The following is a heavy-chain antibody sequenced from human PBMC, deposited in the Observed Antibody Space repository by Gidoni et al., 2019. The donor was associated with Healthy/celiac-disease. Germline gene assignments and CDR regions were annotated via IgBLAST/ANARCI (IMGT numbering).Heavy chain of an antibody. CDR1: GFTFSSYA. D-gene: IGHD3-3*01. Sequence: EVQLLESGGGLVQPGGSLRLSCAASGFTFSSYAMSWVRQAPGKGLEWVSAISGSGGSTYYADSVKGRFTISRDNSKNTLYLQMNSLGAEDTAVYYCAKGVHLRFLEWLNYFDYWGQGTLVTVSS. J-gene: IGHJ4*02. CDR2: ISGSGGST. CDR3: AKGVHLRFLEWLNYFDY. V-gene: IGHV3-23*01.